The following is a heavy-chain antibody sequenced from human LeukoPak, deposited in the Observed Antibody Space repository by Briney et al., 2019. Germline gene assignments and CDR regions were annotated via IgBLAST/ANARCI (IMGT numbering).Heavy chain of an antibody. D-gene: IGHD3-10*01. J-gene: IGHJ3*02. V-gene: IGHV3-21*01. Sequence: GGSLRLSCAASGFTFSSNSMNWVREAPGKGLEWVSSISRSSAYIYYADPVKGRFTISRDNAKNSLYLQMNSLRAEDTAVYYCASFPPYMVRTDAFDIWGQGTRVTVSS. CDR3: ASFPPYMVRTDAFDI. CDR2: ISRSSAYI. CDR1: GFTFSSNS.